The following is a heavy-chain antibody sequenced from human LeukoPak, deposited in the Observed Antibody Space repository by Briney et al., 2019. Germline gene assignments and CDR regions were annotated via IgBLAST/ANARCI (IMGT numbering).Heavy chain of an antibody. Sequence: SETLSLTCSVSGDSISVSNYYWGWIRQPPGKGLEWIGQMYYSGRTYYNPSLKSRVTISVDTGKNQFSLKLNSVTAADTAVYYCARRYYYDRSGQRTYYFDYWGQGTLVTVSS. CDR1: GDSISVSNYY. CDR2: MYYSGRT. CDR3: ARRYYYDRSGQRTYYFDY. D-gene: IGHD3-22*01. V-gene: IGHV4-39*01. J-gene: IGHJ4*02.